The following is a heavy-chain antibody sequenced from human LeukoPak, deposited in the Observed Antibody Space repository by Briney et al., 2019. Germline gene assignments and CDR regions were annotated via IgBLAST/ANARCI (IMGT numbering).Heavy chain of an antibody. CDR3: TRAKNYYDSSGFITSFDY. V-gene: IGHV3-49*04. Sequence: GGSLRLSCTASGFTFGDYAMSWVRQAPGKGLEGVGFIRSNAYGGKTKYAASVQGRFTISRDDSNSIAYLQMNSLKTEDTAVYYCTRAKNYYDSSGFITSFDYWGQGTLVTVSS. J-gene: IGHJ4*02. D-gene: IGHD3-22*01. CDR1: GFTFGDYA. CDR2: IRSNAYGGKT.